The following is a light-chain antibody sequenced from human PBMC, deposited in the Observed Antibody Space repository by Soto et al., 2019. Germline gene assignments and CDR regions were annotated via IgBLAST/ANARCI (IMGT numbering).Light chain of an antibody. CDR2: GAS. Sequence: EIVLTQSPGTLSLSPGERATLSCRASQRVSSSFLAWYQQKPGQAPRLLIYGASSRATGIPDRFSGSGSGTDFTLTISRLEPEDFAVYYCHQYGSSPATFGQGTKVEIK. V-gene: IGKV3-20*01. CDR1: QRVSSSF. CDR3: HQYGSSPAT. J-gene: IGKJ1*01.